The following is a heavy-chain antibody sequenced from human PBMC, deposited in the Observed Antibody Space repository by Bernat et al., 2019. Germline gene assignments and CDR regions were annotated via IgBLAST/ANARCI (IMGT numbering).Heavy chain of an antibody. D-gene: IGHD6-13*01. J-gene: IGHJ1*01. CDR2: IGSSSSYT. Sequence: VQLVESGVGLVKSGGSLRLSCAASGFTFSDYYMSWVRQAPGKGLEWVSYIGSSSSYTNYADPVESRFTITRDNAKKMLFLQMNSMGAEDTAVYYCACSGNWYPEYFHRWGQGTLVSVSS. CDR3: ACSGNWYPEYFHR. CDR1: GFTFSDYY. V-gene: IGHV3-11*05.